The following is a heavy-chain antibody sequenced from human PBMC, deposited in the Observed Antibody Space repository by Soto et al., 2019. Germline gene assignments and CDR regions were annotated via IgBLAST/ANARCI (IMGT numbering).Heavy chain of an antibody. V-gene: IGHV3-30-3*01. CDR3: ARSWDSSSWYPFDY. CDR2: ISYDGSNK. D-gene: IGHD6-13*01. CDR1: GFTFSSYA. Sequence: GGSLRLSCAASGFTFSSYAMHWVRQAPGKGLEWVAVISYDGSNKYYADSVKGRFTISRDNSKNTLYLQMNSLRAEDTAVYYCARSWDSSSWYPFDYWGQGTLVTVSS. J-gene: IGHJ4*02.